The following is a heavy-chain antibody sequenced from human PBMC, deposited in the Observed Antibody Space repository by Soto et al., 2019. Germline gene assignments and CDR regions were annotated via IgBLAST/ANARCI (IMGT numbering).Heavy chain of an antibody. CDR2: ITRTSMYA. V-gene: IGHV3-21*01. CDR1: GFSFSTYS. CDR3: ARDRVGVTYSHYVFGDPDY. D-gene: IGHD5-12*01. Sequence: EVQLVESGGGLVKPGGSLRLSCAASGFSFSTYSMNWVRQAPGGGLEWVSSITRTSMYAYYADSVKGRFTISRDNAKNLLYLQMTSLRAEDTAVYYCARDRVGVTYSHYVFGDPDYWGQGTLVTVSS. J-gene: IGHJ4*02.